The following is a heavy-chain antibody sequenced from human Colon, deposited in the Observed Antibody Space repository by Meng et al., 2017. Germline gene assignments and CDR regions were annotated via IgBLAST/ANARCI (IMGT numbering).Heavy chain of an antibody. J-gene: IGHJ4*02. V-gene: IGHV4-4*02. Sequence: QVQLQESGTGLAKPSGTLSLTCTVSGDSISSDIWWSWVRQPPGKGLEWIGEVYHRGDTNYNPSLKSRVDISVDKSKNQFYLSLFSVTAADTAVYYCGRDQGRELINHWGQGTLVTVSS. CDR2: VYHRGDT. CDR1: GDSISSDIW. D-gene: IGHD1-7*01. CDR3: GRDQGRELINH.